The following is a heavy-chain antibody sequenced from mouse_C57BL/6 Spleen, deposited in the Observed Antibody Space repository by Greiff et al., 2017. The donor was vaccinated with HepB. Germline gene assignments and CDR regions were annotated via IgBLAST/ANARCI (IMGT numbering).Heavy chain of an antibody. CDR3: ARAGNYVGFAY. D-gene: IGHD2-1*01. CDR1: GYTFTSYW. J-gene: IGHJ3*01. Sequence: QVQLKQPGAELVRPGSSVKLSCKASGYTFTSYWMHWVKQRPIQGLEWIGNIDPSDSETHYNQKFKDKATLTVDKSSSTAYMQLSSLTSEDSAVYYCARAGNYVGFAYWGQGTLVTVSA. V-gene: IGHV1-52*01. CDR2: IDPSDSET.